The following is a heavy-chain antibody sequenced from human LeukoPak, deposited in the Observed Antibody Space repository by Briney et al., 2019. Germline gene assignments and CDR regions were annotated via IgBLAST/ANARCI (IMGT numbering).Heavy chain of an antibody. D-gene: IGHD1-26*01. CDR2: INPNSGGT. J-gene: IGHJ5*02. CDR3: AKDRELLPWYNWFDP. CDR1: GYTFTGYY. V-gene: IGHV1-2*02. Sequence: ASVKVSCKASGYTFTGYYMHWVRQAPGQGLEWMGWINPNSGGTNYAQKFQGRVTMTRDTSISTAYMELSRLRSDDTAVYYCAKDRELLPWYNWFDPWGQGTLVTVSS.